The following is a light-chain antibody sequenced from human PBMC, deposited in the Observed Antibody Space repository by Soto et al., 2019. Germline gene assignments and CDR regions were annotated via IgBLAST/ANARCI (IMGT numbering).Light chain of an antibody. CDR2: DAS. Sequence: DIQMTQSTSTLSASVGDRVTVTFRASQSISSRLAWYQQKPGKAPKLLIYDASSLESGVPSRFSGSGSGTEFTLTTSSLQPDDFATYYCQQYNSYWTFGQGTRLEIK. CDR1: QSISSR. V-gene: IGKV1-5*01. J-gene: IGKJ5*01. CDR3: QQYNSYWT.